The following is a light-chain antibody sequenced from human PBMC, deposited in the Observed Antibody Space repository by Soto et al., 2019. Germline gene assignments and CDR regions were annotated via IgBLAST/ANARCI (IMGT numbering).Light chain of an antibody. J-gene: IGKJ1*01. Sequence: EIVLTQSPGTLSLSPGERATLSCAASQSVTSTYLAWYQQKPGKAPRLLIYGASTRANGIPDRFSGGGSGTDFTLTISRLESEDFAVYYGQQYGSSPWTFGHGTKVEIK. CDR2: GAS. CDR3: QQYGSSPWT. V-gene: IGKV3-20*01. CDR1: QSVTSTY.